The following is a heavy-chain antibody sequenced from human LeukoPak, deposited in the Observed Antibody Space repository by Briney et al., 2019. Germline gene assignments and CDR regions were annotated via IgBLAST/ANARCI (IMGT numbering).Heavy chain of an antibody. J-gene: IGHJ3*02. CDR1: GYTFTNYY. D-gene: IGHD3-3*01. V-gene: IGHV1-2*02. Sequence: ASVKVSCKASGYTFTNYYIHWVRQAPGQGLEWMGWINSNRGGTNYAQKFQGRVTITRDTSISTAYMELRSVRSDDTAVYYCARDHGDDAFDIWGPGTMVTVSS. CDR3: ARDHGDDAFDI. CDR2: INSNRGGT.